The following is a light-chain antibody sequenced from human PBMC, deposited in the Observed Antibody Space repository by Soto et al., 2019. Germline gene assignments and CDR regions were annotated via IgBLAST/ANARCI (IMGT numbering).Light chain of an antibody. CDR1: QSVSSY. Sequence: EIVLTQSPATLSLSPGERATLSCRASQSVSSYLAWYQQKPGQAPRLLIYDASNRATGIPARFSGGGSGTDFTLTISSLEPEDFAVYYCQQYGSSRTFGPGTKVDIK. J-gene: IGKJ3*01. CDR3: QQYGSSRT. V-gene: IGKV3-11*01. CDR2: DAS.